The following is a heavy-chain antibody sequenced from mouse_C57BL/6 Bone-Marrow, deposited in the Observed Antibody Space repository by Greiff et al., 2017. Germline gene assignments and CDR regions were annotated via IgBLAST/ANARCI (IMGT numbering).Heavy chain of an antibody. D-gene: IGHD2-1*01. V-gene: IGHV1-62-2*01. CDR1: GYTFTEYT. CDR3: ARHEEVPDGNYGWFAY. Sequence: VKLQESGAELVKPGASVKLSCKASGYTFTEYTIHWVKQRSGQGLEWIGWFYPGSGSIKYNEKFKDKATLTADKSSSTVYMELSRLTSEDSAVYFCARHEEVPDGNYGWFAYWGQGTLVTVSA. CDR2: FYPGSGSI. J-gene: IGHJ3*01.